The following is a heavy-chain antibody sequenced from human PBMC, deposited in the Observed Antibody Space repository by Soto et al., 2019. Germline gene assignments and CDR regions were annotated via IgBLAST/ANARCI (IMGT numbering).Heavy chain of an antibody. Sequence: WGFLRVDCGASGLTITSYGTHQVRQAPGKGLEWVAVISYDGSNKYYADSVKGRFTISRDNSKNTLYLQMNSLRAEDTAVYYCAKDAIRLRIAAAGTSGIHFDYWGQGTLVTVSS. CDR1: GLTITSYG. CDR3: AKDAIRLRIAAAGTSGIHFDY. D-gene: IGHD6-13*01. CDR2: ISYDGSNK. J-gene: IGHJ4*02. V-gene: IGHV3-30*18.